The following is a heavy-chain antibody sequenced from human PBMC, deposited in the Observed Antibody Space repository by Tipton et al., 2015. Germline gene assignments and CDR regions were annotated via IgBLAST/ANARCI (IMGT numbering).Heavy chain of an antibody. CDR3: ARARGRHGGLFDS. CDR1: GYSISSGYY. CDR2: IQYSGST. J-gene: IGHJ4*02. V-gene: IGHV4-38-2*01. D-gene: IGHD4-23*01. Sequence: TLSLTCDVSGYSISSGYYWSWIRQPPGKGLEWIGYIQYSGSTNYNPSLKSRVTISVDTSKSQFSLKMTSVTATDTAVYYCARARGRHGGLFDSWGQGTLVTVSS.